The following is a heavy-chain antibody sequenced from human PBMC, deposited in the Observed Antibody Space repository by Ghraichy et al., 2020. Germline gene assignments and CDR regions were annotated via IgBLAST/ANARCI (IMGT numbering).Heavy chain of an antibody. CDR2: ISGSGGST. Sequence: GESLNISCAASGFTFSSYVMSWVRQAPGKGLEWVSAISGSGGSTYYADSVKGRFTISRDNSKNTLYLQMNSLRAEDTAVYYCAKDLEGASPYYYGMDVWGQGTTVTVSS. CDR3: AKDLEGASPYYYGMDV. D-gene: IGHD3-16*01. J-gene: IGHJ6*02. V-gene: IGHV3-23*01. CDR1: GFTFSSYV.